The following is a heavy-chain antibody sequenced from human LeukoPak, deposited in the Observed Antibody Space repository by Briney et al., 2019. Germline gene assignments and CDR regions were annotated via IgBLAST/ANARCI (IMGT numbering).Heavy chain of an antibody. CDR2: ISSSSSYI. V-gene: IGHV3-21*01. CDR1: GFTFSSYS. J-gene: IGHJ6*04. D-gene: IGHD2-2*01. CDR3: ARDPGYCSSTSCSGSGMDV. Sequence: GGSLRLSCAASGFTFSSYSMNWVRQAPGKGLEWVSSISSSSSYIYYADSVKGRLTISRDNAKNSLYLQMNSLRAEDTAVYYCARDPGYCSSTSCSGSGMDVWGKGATVTVSS.